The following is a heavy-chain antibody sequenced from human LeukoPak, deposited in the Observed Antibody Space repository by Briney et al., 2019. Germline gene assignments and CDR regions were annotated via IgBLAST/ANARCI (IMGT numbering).Heavy chain of an antibody. V-gene: IGHV4-59*12. CDR1: GGSISSYY. J-gene: IGHJ4*02. Sequence: SETLSLTCTVSGGSISSYYWSWIRQPPGTGLGWIGYISYSGNTYYNPSLKSRVTISVDTSKNQFSLKLSSVTAADTAVYYCARVDRYDFYFDYWGQGTLVTVSS. D-gene: IGHD3-3*01. CDR3: ARVDRYDFYFDY. CDR2: ISYSGNT.